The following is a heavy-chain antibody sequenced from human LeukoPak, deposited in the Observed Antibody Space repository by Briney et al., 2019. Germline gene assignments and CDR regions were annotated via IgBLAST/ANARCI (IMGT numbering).Heavy chain of an antibody. V-gene: IGHV1-18*04. CDR2: ISAYNGNT. D-gene: IGHD6-13*01. J-gene: IGHJ5*02. CDR1: GYTFTSYY. CDR3: ARGSTLPQLVGYNWFDP. Sequence: ASVKVSCKASGYTFTSYYMHWVRQAPGQGLEWMGWISAYNGNTNYAQKLQGRVTMTTDTSTSTACMELRSLRSDDTAVYYCARGSTLPQLVGYNWFDPWGQGTLVTVSS.